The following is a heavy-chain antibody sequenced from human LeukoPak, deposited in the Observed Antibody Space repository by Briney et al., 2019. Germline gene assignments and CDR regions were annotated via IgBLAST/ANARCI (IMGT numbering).Heavy chain of an antibody. CDR2: FDPEDGET. Sequence: GASVKVPCKVSGYTLTELSMHWVRQAPGKGLEWMGGFDPEDGETIYAQKFQGRVTMTEDTSTDTAYMELSSLRSEDTAVYYCASAGGIAVAGTYWFDPWGQGTLVTVSS. D-gene: IGHD6-19*01. V-gene: IGHV1-24*01. CDR1: GYTLTELS. J-gene: IGHJ5*02. CDR3: ASAGGIAVAGTYWFDP.